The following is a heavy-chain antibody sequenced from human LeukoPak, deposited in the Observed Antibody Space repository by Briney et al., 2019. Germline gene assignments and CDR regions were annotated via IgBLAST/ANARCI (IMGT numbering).Heavy chain of an antibody. CDR3: AKDRVRDNGWDIDY. CDR1: GFTFRNYA. J-gene: IGHJ4*02. V-gene: IGHV3-23*01. CDR2: FSAAGT. Sequence: PGGSLRLSCVGSGFTFRNYAMNWVRQAPGKGLEWVSCFSAAGTYYADSVTGRFTTSRDDSKNTIYLQMNSLTAEDTGVYYCAKDRVRDNGWDIDYWGQGTLVTVSS. D-gene: IGHD6-19*01.